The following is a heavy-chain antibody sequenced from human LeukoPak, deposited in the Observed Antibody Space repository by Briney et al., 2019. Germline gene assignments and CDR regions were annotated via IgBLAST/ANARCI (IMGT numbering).Heavy chain of an antibody. CDR1: GGSISSSGYY. J-gene: IGHJ6*03. V-gene: IGHV4-39*07. CDR3: ASAPGWRGYTREYYSYMDV. CDR2: IYYSGST. D-gene: IGHD3-3*01. Sequence: SETLSLTCTVSGGSISSSGYYWGWIRQPPGKGLEWIGSIYYSGSTYYNPSLEGRVTISVDSSMNKFSLELSSVTAADTAVYYCASAPGWRGYTREYYSYMDVWGTGTTVTVSS.